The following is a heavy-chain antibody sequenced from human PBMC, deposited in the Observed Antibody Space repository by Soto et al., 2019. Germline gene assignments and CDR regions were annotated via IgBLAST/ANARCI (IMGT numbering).Heavy chain of an antibody. CDR2: LYDTGTS. V-gene: IGHV4-30-4*01. D-gene: IGHD3-10*01. CDR1: GGSIYKGDYV. CDR3: AGSFTLLSGVYGYFDP. J-gene: IGHJ5*02. Sequence: PSETLSLTCTVSGGSIYKGDYVWSWIRHAPGNGLEWIGSLYDTGTSYKNSSLKSRLTISGETSRNQFSLKLTSLTAADTATYSCAGSFTLLSGVYGYFDPWGQGT.